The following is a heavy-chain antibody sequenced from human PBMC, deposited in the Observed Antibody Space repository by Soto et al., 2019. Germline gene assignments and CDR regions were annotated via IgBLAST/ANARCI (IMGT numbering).Heavy chain of an antibody. J-gene: IGHJ3*02. Sequence: GGSLRLSCAASGFTFSSYSMNWVRQAPGKGLEWVSSISSSSSYIYYADSVKGRFTISRDNAKNSLYLQMNSLRAEDTAVYYCARDTRSMTTVVTPDAFDIWGQGTMVTVSS. D-gene: IGHD4-17*01. CDR2: ISSSSSYI. CDR1: GFTFSSYS. CDR3: ARDTRSMTTVVTPDAFDI. V-gene: IGHV3-21*01.